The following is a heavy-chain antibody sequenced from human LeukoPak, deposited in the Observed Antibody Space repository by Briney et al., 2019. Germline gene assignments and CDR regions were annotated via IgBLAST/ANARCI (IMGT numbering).Heavy chain of an antibody. V-gene: IGHV1-2*02. CDR2: INPNSGGT. J-gene: IGHJ4*02. Sequence: GASVKVSCKASGGTFSSYAISWVRQASGQGLEWMGWINPNSGGTNYAQKFQGRVTMTRDTSISTAYMELSRLRSDDTAVYYCARDGDDSSNFDYWGQGTLVTVSS. CDR3: ARDGDDSSNFDY. CDR1: GGTFSSYA. D-gene: IGHD6-6*01.